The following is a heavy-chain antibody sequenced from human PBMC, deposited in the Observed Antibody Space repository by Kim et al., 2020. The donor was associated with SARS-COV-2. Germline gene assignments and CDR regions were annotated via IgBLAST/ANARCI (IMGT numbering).Heavy chain of an antibody. J-gene: IGHJ4*02. CDR2: ISDSGRNT. V-gene: IGHV3-23*01. Sequence: ISDSGRNTHYADSVEGRFTISRDNSMNTLYLQMNSLRAEDTAVYYCDASDFWGQGTLVTVSS. CDR3: DASDF.